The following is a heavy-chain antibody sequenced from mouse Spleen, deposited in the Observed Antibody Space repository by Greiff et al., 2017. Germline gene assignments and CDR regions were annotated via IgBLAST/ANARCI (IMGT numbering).Heavy chain of an antibody. CDR2: ISSGSSTI. CDR1: GFTFSDYG. D-gene: IGHD1-1*01. CDR3: ARSPNYYGSSPYFDY. Sequence: EVQGVESGGGLVKPGGSLKLSCAASGFTFSDYGMHWVRQAPEKGLEWVAYISSGSSTIYYADTVKGRFTISRDNAKNTLFLQMTSLRSEDTAMYYCARSPNYYGSSPYFDYWGQGTTLTVSS. J-gene: IGHJ2*01. V-gene: IGHV5-17*01.